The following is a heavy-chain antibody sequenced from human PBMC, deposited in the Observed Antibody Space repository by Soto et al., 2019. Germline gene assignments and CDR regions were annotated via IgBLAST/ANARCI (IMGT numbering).Heavy chain of an antibody. J-gene: IGHJ4*02. CDR2: IIPIFGTA. CDR3: ARDSSESRESSSWYPLDY. D-gene: IGHD6-13*01. Sequence: GASVKVSCKASGGTFSSYAISWVRQAPGQGLEWMGGIIPIFGTANYAQKFQGRVTITADESTSTAYMELSSLRSEDTAVYYCARDSSESRESSSWYPLDYWGQGTLVTVSS. CDR1: GGTFSSYA. V-gene: IGHV1-69*13.